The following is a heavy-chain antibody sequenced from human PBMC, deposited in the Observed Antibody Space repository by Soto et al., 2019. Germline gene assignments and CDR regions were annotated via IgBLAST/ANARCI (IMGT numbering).Heavy chain of an antibody. CDR2: INHSGST. V-gene: IGHV4-34*01. J-gene: IGHJ6*02. D-gene: IGHD3-22*01. CDR1: GGSFSGYY. Sequence: PSETLSLTCAVYGGSFSGYYWSWIRQPPGKGLEWIGEINHSGSTNYNPSLKSRVTISVDTSKNQFSLKLSSVTAADTAVYYCARVTQYYYDGSGYYSNMYYYYGMDVWGQGTTVTVSS. CDR3: ARVTQYYYDGSGYYSNMYYYYGMDV.